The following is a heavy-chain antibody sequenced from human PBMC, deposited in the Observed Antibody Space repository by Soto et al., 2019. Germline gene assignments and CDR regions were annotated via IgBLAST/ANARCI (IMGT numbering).Heavy chain of an antibody. V-gene: IGHV3-7*02. CDR2: IKQDGSEK. Sequence: PGGSLRLSCAASGFTFISYWMSWVRQAPGKGLEWVANIKQDGSEKYYADSVKGRFTISRDNAKTSLYLQMNSLRAEDTAVYYCARPYCSSTSCSGLFDYWGQGTLVTVSS. D-gene: IGHD2-2*01. CDR1: GFTFISYW. J-gene: IGHJ4*02. CDR3: ARPYCSSTSCSGLFDY.